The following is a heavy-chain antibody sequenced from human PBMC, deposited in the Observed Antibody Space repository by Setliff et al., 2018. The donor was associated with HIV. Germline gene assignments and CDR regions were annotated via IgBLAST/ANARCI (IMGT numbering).Heavy chain of an antibody. J-gene: IGHJ4*02. CDR3: TTGLQHHSSGFGY. D-gene: IGHD6-19*01. V-gene: IGHV3-15*04. Sequence: PGGSLRLSCAASGITFSNAWMSWVRQAPGKGLEWVGRIESKTDGGTTGHAAPVKGRFTISRDDSKNTLYLQMNSLKTEDTAVYYCTTGLQHHSSGFGYWGQGTLVTVSS. CDR1: GITFSNAW. CDR2: IESKTDGGTT.